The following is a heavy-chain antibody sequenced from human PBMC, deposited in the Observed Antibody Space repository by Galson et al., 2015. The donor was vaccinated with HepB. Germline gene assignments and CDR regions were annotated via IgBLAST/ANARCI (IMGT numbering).Heavy chain of an antibody. J-gene: IGHJ4*02. CDR3: AGSATFDY. Sequence: SLSLSCAASGFTFSTYAMHWVRQAPGKGLEWVALISYDGSNRYYADSVKGRFTISRDNSKNTLYLQMNSLRAEDTAVYYCAGSATFDYWGQGTLVTVSS. D-gene: IGHD3-10*01. V-gene: IGHV3-30*03. CDR2: ISYDGSNR. CDR1: GFTFSTYA.